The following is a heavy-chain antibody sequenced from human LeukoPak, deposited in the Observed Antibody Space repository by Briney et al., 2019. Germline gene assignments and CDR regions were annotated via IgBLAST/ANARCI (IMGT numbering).Heavy chain of an antibody. CDR2: ISGSAGNT. V-gene: IGHV3-23*01. Sequence: PGGSLRLSCAASGFSLSSYSMSWVRQAPGNRLEWVSLISGSAGNTHYADSVKGRFTISRDISRNTLYLQMNSLRAEDTALYYCVKDGLRFSAWSPPLNFWGQGTLVTVSS. D-gene: IGHD3-3*01. J-gene: IGHJ4*02. CDR3: VKDGLRFSAWSPPLNF. CDR1: GFSLSSYS.